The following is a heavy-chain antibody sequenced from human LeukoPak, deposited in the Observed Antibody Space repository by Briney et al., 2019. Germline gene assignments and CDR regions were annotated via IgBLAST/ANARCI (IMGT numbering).Heavy chain of an antibody. CDR2: INRSGST. J-gene: IGHJ4*02. V-gene: IGHV4-34*01. CDR1: GGSFSGYF. Sequence: SETLSLTCAVYGGSFSGYFWSWIRQPPGKGLEWIGEINRSGSTTYNPSLKSRVTISVDKSKNQFSLKLSSVTAADTAVYYCASLAVAEITDYWGQGTLVTVSS. CDR3: ASLAVAEITDY. D-gene: IGHD6-19*01.